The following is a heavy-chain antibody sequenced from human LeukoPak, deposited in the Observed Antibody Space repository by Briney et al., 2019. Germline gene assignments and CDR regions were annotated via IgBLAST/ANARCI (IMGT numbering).Heavy chain of an antibody. D-gene: IGHD3-22*01. V-gene: IGHV3-74*01. Sequence: PGGSLRLSCAASGFTFSSYWMHWVRQAPGKGLVWVSRINSDGSSTSYADSVKGRFTISRDNAKNTLYLQMNSLRAEDTAVYYCARGSGWLLPPDYWGQGTLVTVSS. CDR3: ARGSGWLLPPDY. J-gene: IGHJ4*02. CDR1: GFTFSSYW. CDR2: INSDGSST.